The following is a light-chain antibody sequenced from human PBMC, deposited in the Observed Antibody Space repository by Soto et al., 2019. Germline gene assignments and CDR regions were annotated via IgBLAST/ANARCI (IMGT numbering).Light chain of an antibody. CDR3: QSYDSALSALYV. Sequence: QSVLTQPPSASGTPGQRVTISCTGSTSNIGNNIVNWYRQLPGTAPKLLIYGNSNRPSGVPDRFSGSNSGTSASLAITGLQAEDEADYYCQSYDSALSALYVFGTGTKVTVL. V-gene: IGLV1-40*01. J-gene: IGLJ1*01. CDR2: GNS. CDR1: TSNIGNNI.